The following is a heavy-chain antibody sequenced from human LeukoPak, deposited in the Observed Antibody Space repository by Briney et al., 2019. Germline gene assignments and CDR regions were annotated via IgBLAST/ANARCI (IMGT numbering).Heavy chain of an antibody. CDR3: ARGKTSQNIVTRKTYNWFDP. D-gene: IGHD2/OR15-2a*01. CDR1: GFTFTNYA. Sequence: GGSLRLSCAASGFTFTNYAMHWVRQAPGKGLEWVAVISYDETNKYYEDSVKGRFTISRDNAKNSLYLQMKSLRAEDTAVYYCARGKTSQNIVTRKTYNWFDPWGQGTLVTVSS. CDR2: ISYDETNK. V-gene: IGHV3-30*04. J-gene: IGHJ5*02.